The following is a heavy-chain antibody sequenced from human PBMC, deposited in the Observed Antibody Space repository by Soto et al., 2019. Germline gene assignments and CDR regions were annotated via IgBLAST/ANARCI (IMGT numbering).Heavy chain of an antibody. J-gene: IGHJ4*02. CDR1: GFTFSSYW. CDR3: ARVGCSSTSCYAIFDY. CDR2: IKQDGSEK. V-gene: IGHV3-7*01. D-gene: IGHD2-2*01. Sequence: EVQLVESGGGLVQPGGSLRLSCAASGFTFSSYWMSWVRQAPGKGLEWEANIKQDGSEKYYVDSVKGRFTISRDNAKNSLYLQMNSLRAEDTAVYYCARVGCSSTSCYAIFDYWGQGTLVTVSS.